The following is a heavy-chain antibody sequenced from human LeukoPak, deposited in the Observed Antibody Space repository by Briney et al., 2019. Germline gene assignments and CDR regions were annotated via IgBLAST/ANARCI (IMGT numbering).Heavy chain of an antibody. CDR3: AREGETTVTTEYYFDY. J-gene: IGHJ4*02. CDR2: MSPNSGDT. Sequence: ASVKVSCKASGYTFTSYDFNWVRQATGQRPEWMGWMSPNSGDTGYAQKFQDRVTMTTDTSTSTAYMELRSLRSDDTAVYYCAREGETTVTTEYYFDYWGQGTLVTVSS. CDR1: GYTFTSYD. V-gene: IGHV1-8*01. D-gene: IGHD4-17*01.